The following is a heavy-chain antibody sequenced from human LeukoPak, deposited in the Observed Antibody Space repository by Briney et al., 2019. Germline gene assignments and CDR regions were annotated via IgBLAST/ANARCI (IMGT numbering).Heavy chain of an antibody. J-gene: IGHJ3*02. D-gene: IGHD2-15*01. CDR1: GGSINSHY. CDR3: ATKVRGGFDI. Sequence: PSETLSLTCTVSGGSINSHYCNWIRQSPGKGLEWIGHIYNSGSINYNPSLKSRVTISVDTSKNQFSLKLSSVTAADTAIYYCATKVRGGFDIWGQGTMVTVSS. CDR2: IYNSGSI. V-gene: IGHV4-59*11.